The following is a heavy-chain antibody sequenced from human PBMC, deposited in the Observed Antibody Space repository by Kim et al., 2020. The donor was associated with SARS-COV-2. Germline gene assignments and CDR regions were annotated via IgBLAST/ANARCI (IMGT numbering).Heavy chain of an antibody. D-gene: IGHD3-22*01. V-gene: IGHV3-30-3*01. CDR2: ISYDGSNK. CDR1: GFTFSSYA. J-gene: IGHJ4*02. CDR3: ASDANYFVSSGAPFDY. Sequence: GGSLRLSCAASGFTFSSYAMHWVRQAPGKGLEWVAVISYDGSNKYYADSVKGRFTISRDNSKNTLYLQMNSLRAEDTAVYYCASDANYFVSSGAPFDYWGQGTLVTVSS.